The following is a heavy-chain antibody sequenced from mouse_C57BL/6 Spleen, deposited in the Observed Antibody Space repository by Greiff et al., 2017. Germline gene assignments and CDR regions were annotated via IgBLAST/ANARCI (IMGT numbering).Heavy chain of an antibody. CDR3: ARDFTRLGRGGGY. D-gene: IGHD4-1*01. V-gene: IGHV3-6*01. J-gene: IGHJ2*01. Sequence: EVKLMESGPGLVKPSQSLSLTCSVTGYSITSGYYWNWIRQFPGNKLEWMGYISYDGSNNYNPSLKNRTSITRDTSKNQYFLTLNSVTTEDTATYYCARDFTRLGRGGGYWGQGTTLTVSS. CDR2: ISYDGSN. CDR1: GYSITSGYY.